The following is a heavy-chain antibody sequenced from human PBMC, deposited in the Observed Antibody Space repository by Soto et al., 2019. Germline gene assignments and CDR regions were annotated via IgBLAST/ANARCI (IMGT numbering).Heavy chain of an antibody. Sequence: ASVKVSCKASGYTFTSYDINWVRQATGQGLEWIGWIVPNSGNTNYAQKFQERVTITRDMSTSTAYMEMNSLKTEDTAIYYCTTDSYMTNIIVRFDYWGHGTLVTVSS. J-gene: IGHJ4*01. D-gene: IGHD4-17*01. V-gene: IGHV1-8*01. CDR2: IVPNSGNT. CDR1: GYTFTSYD. CDR3: TTDSYMTNIIVRFDY.